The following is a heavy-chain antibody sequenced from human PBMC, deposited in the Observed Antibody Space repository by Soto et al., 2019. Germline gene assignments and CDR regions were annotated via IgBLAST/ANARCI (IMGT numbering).Heavy chain of an antibody. CDR3: ARDPTAAF. CDR1: GFTFSSYW. V-gene: IGHV3-66*01. Sequence: LRLSCAASGFTFSSYWMSWVRQAPGKGLEWVSLIYSGVSTYYADSVKGRFTISRDNSKNTLYLQMNSLRAEDTAIYYCARDPTAAFWGQGTLVTVSS. D-gene: IGHD2-21*02. CDR2: IYSGVST. J-gene: IGHJ4*02.